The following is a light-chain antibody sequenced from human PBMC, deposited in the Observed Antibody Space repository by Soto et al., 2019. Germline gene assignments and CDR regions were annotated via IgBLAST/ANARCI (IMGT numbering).Light chain of an antibody. V-gene: IGLV2-23*02. J-gene: IGLJ1*01. Sequence: QSVVTQPVSVSGSPGQSVTISCSGSDIGNYNLVSWYQHLPGRAPKLLIFEVTMRPSGISDRFSGSKSASTASLTISGLQAEDEGDYYCASYAGSRTYVFGSGTKVTVL. CDR2: EVT. CDR3: ASYAGSRTYV. CDR1: SDIGNYNL.